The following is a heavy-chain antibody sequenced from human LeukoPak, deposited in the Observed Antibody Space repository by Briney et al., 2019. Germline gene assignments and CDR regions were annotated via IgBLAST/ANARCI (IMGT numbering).Heavy chain of an antibody. V-gene: IGHV3-48*04. J-gene: IGHJ4*02. CDR3: ARPDY. CDR2: INSDGALT. CDR1: GFTFSRYG. Sequence: GGSLRLSCAASGFTFSRYGMNWVRQAPGKGLEWVAYINSDGALTYYADSVKGRFTISRDNTKNSLYLQMSSLRVEDTAVYYCARPDYWGQGALVTVSS.